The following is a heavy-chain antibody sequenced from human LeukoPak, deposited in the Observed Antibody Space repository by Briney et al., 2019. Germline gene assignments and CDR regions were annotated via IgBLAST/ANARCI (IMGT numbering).Heavy chain of an antibody. D-gene: IGHD5-18*01. CDR3: AADPRGGSPGYYYYYYGMDV. V-gene: IGHV1-69*13. J-gene: IGHJ6*02. CDR1: GGTFSSYA. CDR2: IIPIFGTA. Sequence: ASVKVSCKASGGTFSSYAISWVRQAPGQGLEWMGGIIPIFGTANYAQKFQGRVTITADESTSTAYMELSSLRSEDTAVYYCAADPRGGSPGYYYYYYGMDVWGQGTTVTVSS.